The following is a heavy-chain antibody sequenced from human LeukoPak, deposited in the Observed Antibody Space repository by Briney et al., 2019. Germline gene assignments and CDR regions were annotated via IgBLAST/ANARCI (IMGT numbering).Heavy chain of an antibody. CDR1: GYTFTNYD. D-gene: IGHD5-12*01. CDR3: ARRKYSAYDLFDY. J-gene: IGHJ4*02. CDR2: MNPNSGNT. V-gene: IGHV1-8*03. Sequence: ASVKVSCKASGYTFTNYDINWVRQATGQGLEWMGWMNPNSGNTGYAQKFQGRVTITRNTSISTAYMELSSLRSEDTAVYYCARRKYSAYDLFDYWGQGTLVTVAS.